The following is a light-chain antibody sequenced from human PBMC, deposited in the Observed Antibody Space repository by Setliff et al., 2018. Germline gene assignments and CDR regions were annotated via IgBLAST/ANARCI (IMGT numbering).Light chain of an antibody. V-gene: IGLV2-11*01. CDR3: CSYGGTLYV. CDR1: SSDVGGYNS. CDR2: DVS. J-gene: IGLJ1*01. Sequence: QSALTQPRSVSGSPGQSVTISCTGTSSDVGGYNSVSWYQQHPDKPPKLIIYDVSTRPSGVPDRFSGSKSGNTASLTISGLQAEDEADYYCCSYGGTLYVFRTGTKV.